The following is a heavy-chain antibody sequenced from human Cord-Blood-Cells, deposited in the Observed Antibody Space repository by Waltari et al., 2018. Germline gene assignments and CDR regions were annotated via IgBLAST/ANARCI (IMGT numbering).Heavy chain of an antibody. D-gene: IGHD3-16*02. CDR3: ARQGHWGELSLGFDY. CDR1: GGSISSSSYY. CDR2: IYYSGST. Sequence: QLQLQESGPGLMKPSETLSLTCTVSGGSISSSSYYWGWIRQPPGQGLEWIGSIYYSGSTYYNPSLKSRVTISVDTSKNQFSLKLSSVTAADTAVYYCARQGHWGELSLGFDYWGQGTLVTVSS. V-gene: IGHV4-39*01. J-gene: IGHJ4*02.